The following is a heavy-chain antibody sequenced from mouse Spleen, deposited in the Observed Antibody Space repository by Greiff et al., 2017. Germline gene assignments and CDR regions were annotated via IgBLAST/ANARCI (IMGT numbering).Heavy chain of an antibody. D-gene: IGHD1-1*01. CDR2: IYPRSGNT. J-gene: IGHJ4*01. V-gene: IGHV1-81*01. CDR1: GYTFTSYG. CDR3: ARSYYYGSRDYAMDY. Sequence: QVQLQQSGAELARPGASVKLSCKASGYTFTSYGISWVKQRTGQGLEWIGEIYPRSGNTYYNEKFKGKATLTADKSSSTAYMELRSLTSEDSAVYFCARSYYYGSRDYAMDYWGQGTSVTVSS.